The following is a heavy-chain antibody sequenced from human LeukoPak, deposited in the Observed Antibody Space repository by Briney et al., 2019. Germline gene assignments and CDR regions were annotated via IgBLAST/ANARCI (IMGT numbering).Heavy chain of an antibody. V-gene: IGHV3-7*01. J-gene: IGHJ4*02. Sequence: GSLRLSCAASGFTFSNYWMTWVRQAPGKGLEWVANINQDGSEEYYMDSVKARFTISRDNAKDSLSLQMNSLRAEDTAVYYCVRDGGVSGYDLLDYWGQGTLVTVSS. CDR2: INQDGSEE. CDR3: VRDGGVSGYDLLDY. D-gene: IGHD5-12*01. CDR1: GFTFSNYW.